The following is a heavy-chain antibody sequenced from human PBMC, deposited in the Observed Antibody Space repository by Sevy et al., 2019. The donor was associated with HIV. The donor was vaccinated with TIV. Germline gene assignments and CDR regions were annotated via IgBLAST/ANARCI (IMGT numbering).Heavy chain of an antibody. CDR3: AKEYSYGYYFDY. D-gene: IGHD5-18*01. Sequence: WGSLRLSCAASGFTFSSYGMHWVRQAPGKGLEWVAFIRYDGNNKYYADSVKGRFTISRDNSKNTLYLQMNSLRAEDTALYYCAKEYSYGYYFDYWGQGTLVTVSS. CDR2: IRYDGNNK. V-gene: IGHV3-30*02. J-gene: IGHJ4*02. CDR1: GFTFSSYG.